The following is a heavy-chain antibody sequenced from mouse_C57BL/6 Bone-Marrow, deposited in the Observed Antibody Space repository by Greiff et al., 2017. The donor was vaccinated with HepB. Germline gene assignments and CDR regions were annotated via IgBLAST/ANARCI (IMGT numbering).Heavy chain of an antibody. V-gene: IGHV5-6*02. Sequence: DVMLVESGGDLVKPGGSLKLSCAASGFTFSSYGMSWVRQTPDKRLEWVATISSGGSYTYYPDSVKGRFTISRDNAKNTLYLQMSSLKSEDTAMYYCAINGLPWFAYWGQGTLVTVSA. CDR1: GFTFSSYG. CDR2: ISSGGSYT. CDR3: AINGLPWFAY. J-gene: IGHJ3*01.